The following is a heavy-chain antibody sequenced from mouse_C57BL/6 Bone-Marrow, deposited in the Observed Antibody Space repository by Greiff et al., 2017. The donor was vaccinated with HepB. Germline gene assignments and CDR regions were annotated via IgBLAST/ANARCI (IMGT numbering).Heavy chain of an antibody. D-gene: IGHD2-5*01. CDR3: ARGDSNYYYFDY. CDR2: IYPRSGNT. CDR1: GYTFTSYG. Sequence: VQLQQSGAELARPGASVKLSCKASGYTFTSYGISWVKQRTGQGLEWIGEIYPRSGNTYYNEKFKGKATLTADKSSSTAYMEIRSLTSEDSAVYFCARGDSNYYYFDYWGQGTTLTVSP. V-gene: IGHV1-81*01. J-gene: IGHJ2*01.